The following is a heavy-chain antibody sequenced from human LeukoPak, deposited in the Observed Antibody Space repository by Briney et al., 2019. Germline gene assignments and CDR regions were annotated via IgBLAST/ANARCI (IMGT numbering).Heavy chain of an antibody. V-gene: IGHV3-53*01. CDR2: IYSGGST. J-gene: IGHJ4*02. CDR3: ARDERLRRRGFDY. D-gene: IGHD4-17*01. Sequence: PGGSLRLSCAASGFTFSDYYMSWIRQAPGKGLEWVSVIYSGGSTYYADSVKGRFTISRDNSKNTLYLQMNSLRAEDTAVYYCARDERLRRRGFDYWGQGTLVTVSS. CDR1: GFTFSDYY.